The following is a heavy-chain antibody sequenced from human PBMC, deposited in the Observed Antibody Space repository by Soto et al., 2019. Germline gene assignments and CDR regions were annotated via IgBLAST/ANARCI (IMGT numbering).Heavy chain of an antibody. CDR2: INHSGST. J-gene: IGHJ6*03. V-gene: IGHV4-34*01. CDR1: GGSFSGYY. Sequence: SPTLSLPCAVYGGSFSGYYWSWIRQPPGKGLEWIGEINHSGSTNYNPSLKSRVPISGDTSKNQLSLKLSSVTAADTAVYYCARNTAQYCSGGSCYYYYMDVWGKGTTVTVSS. CDR3: ARNTAQYCSGGSCYYYYMDV. D-gene: IGHD2-15*01.